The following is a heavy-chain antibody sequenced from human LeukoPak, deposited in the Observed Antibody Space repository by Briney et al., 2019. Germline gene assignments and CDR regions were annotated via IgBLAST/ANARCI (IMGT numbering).Heavy chain of an antibody. V-gene: IGHV1-2*02. CDR1: GYIFTGYY. Sequence: ASVKVSCKASGYIFTGYYMHWVRQAPGQGLEWMGWINPNSGDTNYAQKFQGRVTMTRDTSISTAYMELSRLRSDDTAVYYCARQVETYYYDSSGYSDFPYYMDVWGKGTTVTVSS. J-gene: IGHJ6*03. D-gene: IGHD3-22*01. CDR2: INPNSGDT. CDR3: ARQVETYYYDSSGYSDFPYYMDV.